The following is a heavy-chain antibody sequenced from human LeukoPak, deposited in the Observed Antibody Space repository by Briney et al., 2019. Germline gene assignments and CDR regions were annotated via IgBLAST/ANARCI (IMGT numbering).Heavy chain of an antibody. Sequence: PGGSLRLSCAASGFTFSDYYMSWIRQAPGKGLEWVSYISSSSSYTNYADSVKGRFTTSRDNAKNSLYLQMNSLRAEDTAVYYCARLIIVATNFDYWGQGTLVTVSS. D-gene: IGHD3-16*01. CDR3: ARLIIVATNFDY. J-gene: IGHJ4*02. CDR2: ISSSSSYT. CDR1: GFTFSDYY. V-gene: IGHV3-11*06.